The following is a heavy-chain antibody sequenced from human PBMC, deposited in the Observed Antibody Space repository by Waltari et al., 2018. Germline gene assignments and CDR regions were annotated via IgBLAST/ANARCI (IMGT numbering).Heavy chain of an antibody. D-gene: IGHD3-22*01. Sequence: EEQVVESGGGLIQPGGSLRLSCAASGFTVRSNYMSWVRQAPGKGLGWISILHAPTNTYSADSVGGRFTFSRDNPKNTLFLLMNSRRADDTAVYFCVRVRSSSGYYHPDWYFDVWGRGTLVTVSS. CDR1: GFTVRSNY. CDR3: VRVRSSSGYYHPDWYFDV. CDR2: LHAPTNT. V-gene: IGHV3-53*01. J-gene: IGHJ2*01.